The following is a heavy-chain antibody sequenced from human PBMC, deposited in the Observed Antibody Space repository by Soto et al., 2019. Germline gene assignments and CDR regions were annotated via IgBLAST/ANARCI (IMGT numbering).Heavy chain of an antibody. J-gene: IGHJ3*02. V-gene: IGHV3-48*03. CDR1: GFDFRSYE. Sequence: AVGSLRLSCVASGFDFRSYEMNWVRQAQGKGLEWVSNIRANDESIYYADSVKGRVSVSRDNAKNSLFLEMNSLRVDDTAVYYCARETLRDAIDIWGQGTMVTVSS. CDR2: IRANDESI. CDR3: ARETLRDAIDI.